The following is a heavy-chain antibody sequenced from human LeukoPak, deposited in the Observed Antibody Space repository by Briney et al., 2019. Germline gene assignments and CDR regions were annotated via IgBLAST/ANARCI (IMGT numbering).Heavy chain of an antibody. CDR1: GLTGSHNY. CDR2: IHTSGDT. V-gene: IGHV3-53*01. J-gene: IGHJ5*02. D-gene: IGHD4-17*01. CDR3: IVFGDSNH. Sequence: GGSLRLSCAASGLTGSHNYVSWVRQAPGKGLEWVSAIHTSGDTCYADSVKGRFTISRDTSKNTLYLQINSLGVEDTAVYYCIVFGDSNHWGQGTLVTVSS.